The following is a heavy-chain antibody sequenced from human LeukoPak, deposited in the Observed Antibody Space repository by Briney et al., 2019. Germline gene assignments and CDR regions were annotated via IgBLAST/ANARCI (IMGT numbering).Heavy chain of an antibody. D-gene: IGHD6-13*01. CDR3: ARDSSAERGQQLAN. J-gene: IGHJ4*02. CDR1: GXSLSRYW. Sequence: GGSLRLSCAASGXSLSRYWMSWVRQAPGKGREYIANIKEDGSEKYYVDSVKGRFIISRDNARNSLFLQMNSLRVEDTAVYYCARDSSAERGQQLANWGQGTLVIVSS. CDR2: IKEDGSEK. V-gene: IGHV3-7*01.